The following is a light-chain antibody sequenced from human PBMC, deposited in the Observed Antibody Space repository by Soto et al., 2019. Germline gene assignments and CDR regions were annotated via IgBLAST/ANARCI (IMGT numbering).Light chain of an antibody. CDR2: DVS. CDR3: TSYTSSSTYV. CDR1: SSDVGAYNY. V-gene: IGLV2-14*01. Sequence: SALTRAASVCGSPGQSIAISCTGTSSDVGAYNYVSWYQQHPGKAPKLMIYDVSHRPSGASDRLSGSKSGNTASLTISWLQPEDEADYYCTSYTSSSTYVFGTGTKVTVL. J-gene: IGLJ1*01.